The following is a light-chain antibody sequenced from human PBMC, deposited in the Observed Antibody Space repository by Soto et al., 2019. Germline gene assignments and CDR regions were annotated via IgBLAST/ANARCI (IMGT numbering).Light chain of an antibody. V-gene: IGKV1-5*03. CDR3: QHYNTYPWT. CDR1: QSISSW. Sequence: DIQMTQSPSTLSASVGDRVTVTCRASQSISSWWAWYQQKAGKAPKLLIYKASALESGVPSRFSGSGSGTEFTLTISSLEPEDFATYYCQHYNTYPWTFGQGTKVEIK. CDR2: KAS. J-gene: IGKJ1*01.